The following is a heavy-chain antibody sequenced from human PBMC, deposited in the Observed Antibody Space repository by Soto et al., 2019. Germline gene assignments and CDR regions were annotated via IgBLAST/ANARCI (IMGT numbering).Heavy chain of an antibody. D-gene: IGHD2-15*01. Sequence: QVQLVQSGAEVKKPGSSVKVSCKASGGTFSSYTISWVRQAPGQGLEWMGRIIPILGIANYAQKFQGRVTITADKSTSTAYMELSSLRSEDTAVYYCEYGYCSDGSCYKANYYYYGMDVWGQGTTVTVSS. CDR1: GGTFSSYT. CDR3: EYGYCSDGSCYKANYYYYGMDV. V-gene: IGHV1-69*02. J-gene: IGHJ6*02. CDR2: IIPILGIA.